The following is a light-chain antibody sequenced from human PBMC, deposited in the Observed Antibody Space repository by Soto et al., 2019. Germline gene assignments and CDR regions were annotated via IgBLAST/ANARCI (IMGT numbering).Light chain of an antibody. J-gene: IGKJ4*01. V-gene: IGKV3-20*01. CDR3: QQYGTSFFT. CDR1: QSVPSGY. CDR2: GAS. Sequence: EIVLTQSPGTLSLSPGERATISCRASQSVPSGYVAWFQQKSGQAPRLLIYGASTRATGIPDRFSGSGSGTDFTLTISRLEPEDFAVYFCQQYGTSFFTFGGGTKVEIK.